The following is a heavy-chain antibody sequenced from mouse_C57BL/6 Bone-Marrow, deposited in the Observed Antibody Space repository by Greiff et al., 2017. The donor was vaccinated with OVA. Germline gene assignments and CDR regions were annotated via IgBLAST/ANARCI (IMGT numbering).Heavy chain of an antibody. V-gene: IGHV5-12*01. J-gene: IGHJ4*01. CDR1: GFTFSDYY. D-gene: IGHD1-1*01. Sequence: DVKLVESGGGLVQPGGSLKLSCAASGFTFSDYYMYWVRQTPEKRLEWVAYISNGGGSTYYPDTVKGRFTISRDNAKNTLYLQMSRLKSEDTAMYYCARQVDYYGSTYYYAMDYWGQGTSVTVSS. CDR2: ISNGGGST. CDR3: ARQVDYYGSTYYYAMDY.